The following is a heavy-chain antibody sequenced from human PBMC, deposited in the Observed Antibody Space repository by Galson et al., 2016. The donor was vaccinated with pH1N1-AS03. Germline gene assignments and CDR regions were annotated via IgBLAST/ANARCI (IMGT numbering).Heavy chain of an antibody. CDR1: GGSISSVGYS. CDR3: AKNLATNYYDGRDYSDACDG. CDR2: IFHSGST. J-gene: IGHJ3*01. Sequence: TLSLTCAVSGGSISSVGYSWSWIRQPPGKGLEWIGYIFHSGSTYYTPSLKSRVSISLDTSKNHFSLTLSSVTAADTAVYYCAKNLATNYYDGRDYSDACDGWGPGTTVTVSS. V-gene: IGHV4-30-4*07. D-gene: IGHD3-22*01.